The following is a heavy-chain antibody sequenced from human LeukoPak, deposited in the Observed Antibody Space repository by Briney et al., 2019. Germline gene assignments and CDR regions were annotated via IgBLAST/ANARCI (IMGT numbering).Heavy chain of an antibody. CDR3: ARDVGLQLWLFDY. Sequence: GGSLRLSCAASGFTFSDYYMSWIRQAPGKGLEGVSYISSSGSTIYYADSVKRRFTISRDNAKNSLYLQMNSLRAEDTAVYYCARDVGLQLWLFDYWGQGTLVTASS. CDR2: ISSSGSTI. D-gene: IGHD5-18*01. CDR1: GFTFSDYY. V-gene: IGHV3-11*01. J-gene: IGHJ4*02.